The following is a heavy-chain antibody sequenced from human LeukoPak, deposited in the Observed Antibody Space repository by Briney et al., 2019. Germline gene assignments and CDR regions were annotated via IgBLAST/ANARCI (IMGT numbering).Heavy chain of an antibody. CDR3: ARHLGSSHDASDI. CDR1: GGPISNYY. Sequence: SETLSLTCTVSGGPISNYYYSWIRQPPGKGLEWIGYIYYSGSTSSNPSLKSRVTISMDTSKNQFSLKMNSVTAADTAVYYCARHLGSSHDASDIWGQGIMVTV. V-gene: IGHV4-59*08. CDR2: IYYSGST. J-gene: IGHJ3*02. D-gene: IGHD3-10*01.